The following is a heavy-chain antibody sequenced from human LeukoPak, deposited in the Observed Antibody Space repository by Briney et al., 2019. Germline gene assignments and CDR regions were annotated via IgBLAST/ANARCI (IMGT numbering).Heavy chain of an antibody. Sequence: GGSLRLSCAASGFTFSSYSMNWVRQAPGKGLEWVSYISSSSSTIYYADSVKGRFTISRDNAKNSLYLQMNSLRAEDTAVYYCARDCSSTSCYNWVQGTTVTVSS. CDR3: ARDCSSTSCYN. J-gene: IGHJ6*02. D-gene: IGHD2-2*01. V-gene: IGHV3-48*01. CDR2: ISSSSSTI. CDR1: GFTFSSYS.